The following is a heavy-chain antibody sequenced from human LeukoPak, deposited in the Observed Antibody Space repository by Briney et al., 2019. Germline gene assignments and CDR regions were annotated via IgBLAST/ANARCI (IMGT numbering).Heavy chain of an antibody. CDR3: VTIVGATSEFDY. Sequence: ASVKVSCKASGYTFTSYYMHWVRQAPGQGLEWMGIINPSGGSTSYAQKFQGRVTMTRDTSTSTVYMELSSLRSEDTAVYYCVTIVGATSEFDYWGQGTLVTVSS. D-gene: IGHD1-26*01. CDR2: INPSGGST. V-gene: IGHV1-46*01. CDR1: GYTFTSYY. J-gene: IGHJ4*02.